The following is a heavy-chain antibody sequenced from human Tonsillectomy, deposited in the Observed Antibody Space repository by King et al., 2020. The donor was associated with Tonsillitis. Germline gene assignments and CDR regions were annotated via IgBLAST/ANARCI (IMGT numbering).Heavy chain of an antibody. CDR1: GFTFSSYA. J-gene: IGHJ4*02. CDR2: IIGSGGGK. CDR3: AKAPEAGYYDSSGYFDY. Sequence: VQLVESGGGLVQPGGSLRLSCAASGFTFSSYAMSWVRQAPGKGLEWVSAIIGSGGGKNSADSVKGRFTISRDNSKNTRYMQMNSLRAEDTAVSDCAKAPEAGYYDSSGYFDYWGQGTLVTVSS. D-gene: IGHD3-22*01. V-gene: IGHV3-23*04.